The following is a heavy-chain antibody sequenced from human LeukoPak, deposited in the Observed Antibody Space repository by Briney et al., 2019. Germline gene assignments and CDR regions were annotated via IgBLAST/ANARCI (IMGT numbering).Heavy chain of an antibody. V-gene: IGHV1-69*05. CDR2: IIPIFGTA. J-gene: IGHJ6*03. CDR1: GGTFSSYA. Sequence: SVKVSCKASGGTFSSYAISWVRQAPGQGLEWMGGIIPIFGTANYAQKFQGRVTITTDESTSTAYMELSSLRSEDTAVYYCARARYNWGDYYYYYYMDVWGKGTTVTVSS. D-gene: IGHD1-20*01. CDR3: ARARYNWGDYYYYYYMDV.